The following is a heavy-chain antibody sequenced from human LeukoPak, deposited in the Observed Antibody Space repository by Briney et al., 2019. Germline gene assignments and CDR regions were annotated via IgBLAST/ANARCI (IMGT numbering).Heavy chain of an antibody. D-gene: IGHD4-11*01. CDR1: GFTFSSYS. Sequence: GGSLRLSCAASGFTFSSYSMNWVHQAPGKGLEWVSSISSSSSYIYYADSVKGRFTISRDNAKNSLYLQMNSLRAEDTAVYYCARGLPDVFDIWGQGTMVTVSS. J-gene: IGHJ3*02. V-gene: IGHV3-21*01. CDR2: ISSSSSYI. CDR3: ARGLPDVFDI.